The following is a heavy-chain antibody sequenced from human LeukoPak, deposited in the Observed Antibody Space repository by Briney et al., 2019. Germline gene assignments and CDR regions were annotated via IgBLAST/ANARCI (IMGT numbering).Heavy chain of an antibody. CDR1: GFTFRNYT. CDR2: ISGSGGST. V-gene: IGHV3-23*01. D-gene: IGHD3-3*01. J-gene: IGHJ4*02. CDR3: AKEVKDTGYYHLDN. Sequence: GGSLRLSCAASGFTFRNYTMTWVRQAPGKGLEWVSAISGSGGSTYYADSVKGRFTISRDNSKNTLYLQMNRLRDEDTALFYCAKEVKDTGYYHLDNWGQGTLVTVSS.